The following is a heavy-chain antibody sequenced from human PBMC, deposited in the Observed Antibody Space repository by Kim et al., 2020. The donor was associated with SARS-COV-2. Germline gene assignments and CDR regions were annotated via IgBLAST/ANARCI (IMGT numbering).Heavy chain of an antibody. CDR2: ISYDGSNK. Sequence: GGSLRLSCAASGFTFSSYAMHWVRQAPGKGLEWVAVISYDGSNKYYADSVKGRFTISRDNSKNTLYLQMNSLRAEDTAVYYCAREGGRTLEYFDYWGQGT. J-gene: IGHJ4*02. D-gene: IGHD1-26*01. CDR1: GFTFSSYA. CDR3: AREGGRTLEYFDY. V-gene: IGHV3-30*04.